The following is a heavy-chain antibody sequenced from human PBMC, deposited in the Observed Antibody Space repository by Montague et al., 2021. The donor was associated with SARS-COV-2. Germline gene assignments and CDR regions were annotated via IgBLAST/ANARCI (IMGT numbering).Heavy chain of an antibody. V-gene: IGHV3-48*02. Sequence: SLRLSCAASGFTFSSYSMNWVRQAPGKGLEWVSYISSSSSTIYYADSVKGRFTISRDNAKNSLYLQMNSLRDEDTAVYYCVRDPHARDYYGMDVWGQGTTVTVSS. CDR1: GFTFSSYS. CDR2: ISSSSSTI. J-gene: IGHJ6*02. CDR3: VRDPHARDYYGMDV.